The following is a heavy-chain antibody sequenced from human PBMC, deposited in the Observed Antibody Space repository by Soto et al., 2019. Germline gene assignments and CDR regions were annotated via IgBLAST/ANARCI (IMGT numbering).Heavy chain of an antibody. CDR3: ARDFSRLGLHLY. Sequence: QVQLQESGPGLVKPSETLSLTCTVSGGSVSSGSYYWSCIRQPPGKELGWVGYIYYSGSTNYHPSRKRRVTIAVDTSKSQFSLNLSSMTAADTAVYYGARDFSRLGLHLYSGQGTLVTVSS. CDR2: IYYSGST. V-gene: IGHV4-61*01. D-gene: IGHD3-3*01. CDR1: GGSVSSGSYY. J-gene: IGHJ4*02.